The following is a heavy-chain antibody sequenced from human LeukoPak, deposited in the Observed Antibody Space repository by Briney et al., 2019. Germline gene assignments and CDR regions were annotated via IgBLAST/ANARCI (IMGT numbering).Heavy chain of an antibody. V-gene: IGHV3-43D*04. CDR1: GFTFDDYA. J-gene: IGHJ6*04. D-gene: IGHD3-16*01. CDR3: AKDRDTFNSYYYGMDV. Sequence: PGGSLRLSCAASGFTFDDYAMHWVRQAPGKGLEWVSLISWDGGSTYYADSVKGQFTISRDNSKNSLYLQMNSLRAEDTALYYCAKDRDTFNSYYYGMDVWGKGTTVTVSS. CDR2: ISWDGGST.